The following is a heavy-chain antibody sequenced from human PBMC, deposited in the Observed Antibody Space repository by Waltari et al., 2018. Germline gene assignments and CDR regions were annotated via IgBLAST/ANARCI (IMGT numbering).Heavy chain of an antibody. D-gene: IGHD3-10*01. Sequence: QVQLVESGGGEVQPGGSLRLSCAASGFTFSRYGMPWVRQAPGKGLEWVAFIRYDGSNEFYADAVRGRFTVSRDNSENTLYLQMNSLRAEDTAVYYCAKEADGSGSPDYWGQGTLVTVSS. CDR1: GFTFSRYG. J-gene: IGHJ4*02. CDR3: AKEADGSGSPDY. CDR2: IRYDGSNE. V-gene: IGHV3-30*02.